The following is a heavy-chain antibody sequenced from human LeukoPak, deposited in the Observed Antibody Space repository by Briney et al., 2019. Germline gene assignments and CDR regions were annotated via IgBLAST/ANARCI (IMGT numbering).Heavy chain of an antibody. CDR1: GYTFTSYG. V-gene: IGHV1-18*01. CDR2: ISAYNGNT. J-gene: IGHJ4*02. Sequence: ASVKVSCKASGYTFTSYGISWVRQAPGQGLEWMGWISAYNGNTNYAQKLQGRVTMTTDTSTSTAYMELRRLRSDDTALYYCARVSMSGWLDYWGQGTLVTVSS. CDR3: ARVSMSGWLDY. D-gene: IGHD6-19*01.